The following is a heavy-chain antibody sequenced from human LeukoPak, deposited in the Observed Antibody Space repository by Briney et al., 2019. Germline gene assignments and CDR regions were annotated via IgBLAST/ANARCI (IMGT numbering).Heavy chain of an antibody. V-gene: IGHV3-30*02. CDR3: AKDPQKWESYFDY. CDR2: TRYDGSNK. Sequence: GGSLRLSCAASGFTFSSYGMHWVRQAPGKGLEWVAFTRYDGSNKYYADSVKGRFTISRDNSKDMLYLQMNSLRAEDTAVYYCAKDPQKWESYFDYWGQGTLVTVSS. D-gene: IGHD1-26*01. CDR1: GFTFSSYG. J-gene: IGHJ4*02.